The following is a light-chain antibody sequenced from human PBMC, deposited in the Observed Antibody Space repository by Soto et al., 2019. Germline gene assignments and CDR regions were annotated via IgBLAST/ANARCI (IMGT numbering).Light chain of an antibody. CDR3: QQYYSPAT. CDR1: QSVLYSSNNKNY. CDR2: WAS. J-gene: IGKJ3*01. Sequence: DIVMTQSPDSLAVSLGERATINCKSSQSVLYSSNNKNYLAWYQQKPGQPPKLLIYWASTRESGVPDRFSGSGSGTDFTLTISSLQAEDVAFYYCQQYYSPATFGPGTKVDIK. V-gene: IGKV4-1*01.